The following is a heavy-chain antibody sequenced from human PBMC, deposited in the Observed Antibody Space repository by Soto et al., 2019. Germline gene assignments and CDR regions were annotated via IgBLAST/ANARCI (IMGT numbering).Heavy chain of an antibody. J-gene: IGHJ6*03. CDR3: ARFAPAGGSSPEMGLYYMDV. CDR2: INAGNGNT. CDR1: GYTFTSYA. V-gene: IGHV1-3*01. D-gene: IGHD6-6*01. Sequence: ASVKVSCKASGYTFTSYAMHWVRQAPGQRLEWMGWINAGNGNTKYSQKFQGRVTITRDTSASTAYMELSSLRSEDTAVYYCARFAPAGGSSPEMGLYYMDVWGKGTTVTVSS.